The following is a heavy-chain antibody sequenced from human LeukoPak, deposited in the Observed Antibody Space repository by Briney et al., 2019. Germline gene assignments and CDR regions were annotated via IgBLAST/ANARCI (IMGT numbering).Heavy chain of an antibody. D-gene: IGHD3-22*01. CDR1: GFTFSSYS. V-gene: IGHV3-21*01. CDR2: ISSSSSYT. J-gene: IGHJ4*02. CDR3: ARAVYYDSSGYYYVFGY. Sequence: GGSLRPSCAASGFTFSSYSMNWVRQAPGKGLEWVSSISSSSSYTYYADSVKGRFTISRDNAKNSLYLQMNSLRAEDTAVYYCARAVYYDSSGYYYVFGYWGQGTLVTVSS.